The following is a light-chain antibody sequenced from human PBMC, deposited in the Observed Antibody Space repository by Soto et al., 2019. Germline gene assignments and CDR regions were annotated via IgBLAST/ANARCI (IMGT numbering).Light chain of an antibody. CDR2: DAS. CDR1: QSISDC. J-gene: IGKJ1*01. CDR3: QQYKNYYPT. Sequence: DIQLTQSPSTLSASVGDRVTITCRACQSISDCLAWQQQKPGKAPTSMIYDASSLESGVPSRCSWSGSGTEFTLTISILQTAVFAIYYYQQYKNYYPTFGQGTRV. V-gene: IGKV1-5*01.